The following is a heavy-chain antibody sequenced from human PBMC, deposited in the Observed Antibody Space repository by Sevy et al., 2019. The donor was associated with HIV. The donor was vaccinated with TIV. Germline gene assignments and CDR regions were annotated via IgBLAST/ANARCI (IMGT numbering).Heavy chain of an antibody. CDR2: LKGDGSSA. CDR3: TRGRSGTYGWFDP. CDR1: GFTFSSHW. D-gene: IGHD6-19*01. J-gene: IGHJ5*02. V-gene: IGHV3-74*01. Sequence: GGSLRLSCAASGFTFSSHWMHWVRQAPGKGLVWVSRLKGDGSSASNADFVKGRFTISRDNGKKTVYLQISSLTADDTAVYYCTRGRSGTYGWFDPWGQGTLVTVSS.